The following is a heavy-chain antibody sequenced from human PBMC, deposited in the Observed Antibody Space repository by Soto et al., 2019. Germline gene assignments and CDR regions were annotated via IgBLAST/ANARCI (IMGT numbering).Heavy chain of an antibody. V-gene: IGHV4-39*01. J-gene: IGHJ6*02. CDR1: GGSISSSSYY. CDR3: ARSGVVLVPAAMSSYYYGMDV. Sequence: PSETLSLTCTVSGGSISSSSYYWGWIRQPPGKGLEWIGSIYYSGSTYYNPSLKSRVTISVDTSKNQFSLKLSSVTAADTAVYYCARSGVVLVPAAMSSYYYGMDVWGQGTTVTVSS. CDR2: IYYSGST. D-gene: IGHD2-2*01.